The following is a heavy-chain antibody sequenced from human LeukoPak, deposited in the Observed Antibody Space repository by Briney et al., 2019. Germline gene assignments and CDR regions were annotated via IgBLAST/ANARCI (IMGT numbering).Heavy chain of an antibody. J-gene: IGHJ4*02. D-gene: IGHD4-23*01. CDR3: ARSYGGARPLDY. CDR2: IYYSGST. V-gene: IGHV4-59*11. Sequence: PSETLSLTCTVSGGSISSQYWSWIRQPPGKGLEWIGYIYYSGSTNYNPSLKSRVTISVDTSKNQFSLKLSSVTAADTAVYYCARSYGGARPLDYWGQGTLVTVSS. CDR1: GGSISSQY.